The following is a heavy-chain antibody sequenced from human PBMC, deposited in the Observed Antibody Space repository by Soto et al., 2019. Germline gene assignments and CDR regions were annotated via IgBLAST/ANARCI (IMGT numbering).Heavy chain of an antibody. CDR2: ISGSGDNT. Sequence: DVKLLESGGGWVQPGGSLTLSCAASGFRFSNYAMSWVRQTPGKGLEWVSLISGSGDNTYYADSVKGRFTISRDNSKNTLYLHMNSLRAEDTAVYYCTKDIAAAYYFDFWGQGTLVTVSS. CDR1: GFRFSNYA. J-gene: IGHJ4*02. D-gene: IGHD6-13*01. CDR3: TKDIAAAYYFDF. V-gene: IGHV3-23*01.